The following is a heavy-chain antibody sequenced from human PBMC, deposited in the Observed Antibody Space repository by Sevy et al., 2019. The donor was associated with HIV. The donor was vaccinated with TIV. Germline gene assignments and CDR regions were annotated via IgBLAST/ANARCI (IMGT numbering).Heavy chain of an antibody. CDR2: ISYDGSNK. V-gene: IGHV3-30*18. J-gene: IGHJ6*02. D-gene: IGHD3-10*01. CDR1: GFTFSSYG. Sequence: GGSLRLSCAASGFTFSSYGMHWVRQAPGKGLEWVAVISYDGSNKYYADSVKGRFTISRDNSKNTLYLQMNSLRAGDTAVYYCAKGRITMVRGLYYGMDVWGQGTTVTVSS. CDR3: AKGRITMVRGLYYGMDV.